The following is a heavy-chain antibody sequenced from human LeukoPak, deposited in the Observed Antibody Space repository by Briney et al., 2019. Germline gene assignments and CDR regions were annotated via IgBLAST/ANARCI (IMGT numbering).Heavy chain of an antibody. CDR2: IYYNGST. CDR1: GGSISSGDYY. D-gene: IGHD3-16*01. J-gene: IGHJ6*02. CDR3: ASRYVPNYYYGMDV. V-gene: IGHV4-30-4*01. Sequence: PSQTLSLTCTVSGGSISSGDYYWSWIRQPPGKGLEWIGYIYYNGSTYYNPSLKSRVTISVDTSKNQFSLKLSSVTAADTAVYYCASRYVPNYYYGMDVWGQGTTVTVSS.